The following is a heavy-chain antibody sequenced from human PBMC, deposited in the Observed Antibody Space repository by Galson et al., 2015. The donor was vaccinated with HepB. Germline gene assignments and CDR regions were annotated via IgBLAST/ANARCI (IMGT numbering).Heavy chain of an antibody. CDR1: GFTFRSYA. CDR3: ARVTGGWHTDY. D-gene: IGHD6-19*01. Sequence: SLRLSCAVSGFTFRSYAMHWVRQAPGKGLEWVAVISKDGSKKYYADSVKGRSTISRDNSKNTLYLQMNSLRAEDTAVYYCARVTGGWHTDYWGQGTLVTVSS. J-gene: IGHJ4*02. CDR2: ISKDGSKK. V-gene: IGHV3-30-3*01.